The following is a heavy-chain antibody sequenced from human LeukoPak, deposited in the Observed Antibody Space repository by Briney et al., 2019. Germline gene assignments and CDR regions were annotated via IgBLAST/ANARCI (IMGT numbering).Heavy chain of an antibody. J-gene: IGHJ4*02. CDR1: GFSFSTYG. V-gene: IGHV3-30*03. CDR2: ISYDGSKT. Sequence: GGSLRLSCEVSGFSFSTYGMYWVRQAPGKGLESVAVISYDGSKTYYADSVKGRSTISRDNPKNTLYLQLNSLRAEDTAVYYCARLPPSIFGVDTGDFDYWGQGTLVTVSS. CDR3: ARLPPSIFGVDTGDFDY. D-gene: IGHD3-10*01.